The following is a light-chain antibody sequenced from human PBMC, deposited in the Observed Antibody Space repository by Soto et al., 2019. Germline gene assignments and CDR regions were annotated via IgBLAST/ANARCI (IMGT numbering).Light chain of an antibody. V-gene: IGLV2-14*01. CDR2: DVS. J-gene: IGLJ2*01. Sequence: QSVLTQPASVSGSPGQSITISCTGTSSDVGGYNFVSWYQQLPGKAPKLMIYDVSNRPSGVSNRFSGFKSGNTASLTISGLQAEDEADYYCSSYTTSSTLVFGGGTKLTVL. CDR3: SSYTTSSTLV. CDR1: SSDVGGYNF.